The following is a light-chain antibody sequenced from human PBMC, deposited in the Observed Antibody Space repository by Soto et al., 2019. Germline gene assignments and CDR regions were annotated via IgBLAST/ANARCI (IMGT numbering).Light chain of an antibody. CDR3: QQYNTSPRT. J-gene: IGKJ1*01. Sequence: EIVMTQSPATLSVSPGERATLSCRASQSVSNNLAWYQQKPGQAPRLLIYGASTRATGIPDRFSGSGSGTAFTLTISSLRSEFLALYYLQQYNTSPRTFGQGTRVDIK. CDR2: GAS. V-gene: IGKV3-15*01. CDR1: QSVSNN.